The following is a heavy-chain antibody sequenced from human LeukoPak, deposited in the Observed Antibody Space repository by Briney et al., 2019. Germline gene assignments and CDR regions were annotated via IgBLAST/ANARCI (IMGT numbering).Heavy chain of an antibody. Sequence: GGSLRLSCAASGFTFSSYAMHWVRQAPGKGLEWVAVISYDGSNKYYADSVKGRFTISRDNSKNTLYLQMNSLRAEDTAVYYCARARKRLLVDLDYWGQGTLVTVSS. CDR2: ISYDGSNK. D-gene: IGHD1-26*01. V-gene: IGHV3-30-3*01. CDR3: ARARKRLLVDLDY. J-gene: IGHJ4*02. CDR1: GFTFSSYA.